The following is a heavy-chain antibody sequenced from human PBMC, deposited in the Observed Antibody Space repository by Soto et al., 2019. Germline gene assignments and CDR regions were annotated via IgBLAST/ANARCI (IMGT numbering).Heavy chain of an antibody. CDR3: AKVPSDRGYYYSGMDV. Sequence: QVQLVESGGGVVQPGRSLRLSCAASGFTFSNYGMHWVRQAPGKGLDWVAVISYGGGDKYYADSVKGRFTISRDNSKNTLYLQMNRLRPQATAVYYCAKVPSDRGYYYSGMDVWGQGTTVTVSS. CDR1: GFTFSNYG. D-gene: IGHD3-10*01. V-gene: IGHV3-30*18. CDR2: ISYGGGDK. J-gene: IGHJ6*02.